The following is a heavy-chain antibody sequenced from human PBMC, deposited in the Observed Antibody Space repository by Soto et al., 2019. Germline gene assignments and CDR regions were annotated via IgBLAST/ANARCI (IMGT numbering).Heavy chain of an antibody. CDR1: GFTLSNYY. Sequence: GGSLRLSYVASGFTLSNYYMAWDRQAPGKGLEWVDNIKQDGSEKYYVDSVKGRFTISSDHAKNSLYLQMNSLTAEDTAVYYCSAARGLDYWGQGTLV. CDR3: SAARGLDY. CDR2: IKQDGSEK. D-gene: IGHD2-15*01. J-gene: IGHJ4*02. V-gene: IGHV3-7*01.